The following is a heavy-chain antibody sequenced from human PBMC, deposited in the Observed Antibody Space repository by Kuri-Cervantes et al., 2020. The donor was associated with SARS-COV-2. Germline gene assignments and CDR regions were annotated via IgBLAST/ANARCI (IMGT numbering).Heavy chain of an antibody. V-gene: IGHV4-59*12. CDR2: INYSGSS. CDR3: ARLGSGWPGIDF. CDR1: GGSISSDY. D-gene: IGHD6-19*01. Sequence: LETLSLTCTVSGGSISSDYWSWIRQPPGKGLEWIGFINYSGSSNYNPSLKSRVSISVDTSKNQFSLRLSSVTAADTAVYYCARLGSGWPGIDFWGQGTLVTVSS. J-gene: IGHJ4*02.